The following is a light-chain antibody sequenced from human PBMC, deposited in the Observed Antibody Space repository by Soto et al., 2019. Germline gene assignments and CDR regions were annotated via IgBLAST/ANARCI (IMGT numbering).Light chain of an antibody. CDR2: DAS. CDR1: QSVNNY. V-gene: IGKV3-11*01. CDR3: LQLGTLPWLT. J-gene: IGKJ4*01. Sequence: EIVLKQSPGTLSLSPGERATLSCRASQSVNNYLAWYQQKPGQAPRLLIYDASNRATGIPPRFSGSGSGTDFTLTISSLKSSLSADYYCLQLGTLPWLTFGGGTSVEI.